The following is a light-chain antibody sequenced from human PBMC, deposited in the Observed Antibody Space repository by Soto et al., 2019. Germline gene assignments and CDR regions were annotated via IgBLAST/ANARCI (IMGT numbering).Light chain of an antibody. Sequence: QSVLTQPASVSGSPGQSITISCTGTSSDVGGYNYVSWYQHHPGKAPKLMLYEVTNRPSGDSNRFSGSKSGNTASLTISGLQAEDEADYYCSSYTSSSTRVFGGGTKLTVL. CDR3: SSYTSSSTRV. CDR1: SSDVGGYNY. CDR2: EVT. J-gene: IGLJ3*02. V-gene: IGLV2-14*01.